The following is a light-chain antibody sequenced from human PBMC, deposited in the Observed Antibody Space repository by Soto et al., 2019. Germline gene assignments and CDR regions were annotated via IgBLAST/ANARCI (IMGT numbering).Light chain of an antibody. CDR2: GAS. Sequence: EMVLTQSQGTLSLSPGERATLSSRASQSISSSYLAWYQQKPGQAPRLLIYGASSRATGIPDRFSGSGSGTDFTLTISRLEPEDFAVYYCQQYGRTFGQGTKVEIK. CDR1: QSISSSY. CDR3: QQYGRT. V-gene: IGKV3-20*01. J-gene: IGKJ1*01.